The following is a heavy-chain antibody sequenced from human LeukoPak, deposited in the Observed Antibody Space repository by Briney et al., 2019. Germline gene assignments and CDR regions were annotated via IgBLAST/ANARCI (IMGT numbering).Heavy chain of an antibody. V-gene: IGHV4-4*07. CDR3: AGRDF. CDR1: GADISAYY. CDR2: MYTSGTT. J-gene: IGHJ4*02. Sequence: SETLSLTCTASGADISAYYWSWVRQPAGKRLEWIGIMYTSGTTDYNPSLESRLTISVDRSKNQLSLKLTSVTAADTAVYYCAGRDFWGQGTLVTVSS. D-gene: IGHD1-26*01.